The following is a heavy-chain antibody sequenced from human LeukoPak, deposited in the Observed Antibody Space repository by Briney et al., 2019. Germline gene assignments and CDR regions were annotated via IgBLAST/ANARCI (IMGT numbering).Heavy chain of an antibody. J-gene: IGHJ6*03. CDR3: ARDLSGYYYYYMDV. CDR2: IYYSGST. Sequence: KASETLSLTCTVSGGSISSYYWSWIRQPPGKGLEWIGYIYYSGSTNYNPSLKSRVTISVDTSKNQFSLQLSSVTAADTAVYYCARDLSGYYYYYMDVWGKGTTVTVSS. CDR1: GGSISSYY. V-gene: IGHV4-59*01. D-gene: IGHD3-9*01.